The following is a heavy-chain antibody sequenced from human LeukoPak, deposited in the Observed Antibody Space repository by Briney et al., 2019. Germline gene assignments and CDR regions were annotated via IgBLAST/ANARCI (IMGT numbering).Heavy chain of an antibody. Sequence: GGSLRLSCAGSGFTFSSYWMSWVRQAPGEGLEWVSGISWNSGSIGYADSVKGRFTISRDNAKNSLYLQMNSLRAEDTALYYCAKDGYCSGGSCYFDYWGQGTLVTVSS. J-gene: IGHJ4*02. CDR3: AKDGYCSGGSCYFDY. CDR2: ISWNSGSI. V-gene: IGHV3-9*01. CDR1: GFTFSSYW. D-gene: IGHD2-15*01.